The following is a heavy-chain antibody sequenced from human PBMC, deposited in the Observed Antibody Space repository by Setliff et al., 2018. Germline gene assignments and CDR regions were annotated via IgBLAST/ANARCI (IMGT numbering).Heavy chain of an antibody. V-gene: IGHV4-38-2*02. J-gene: IGHJ6*02. Sequence: SETLSLTCNVSGDSISSTYHWGWIRQSPGKGLEWIGTIYHSGNTYYNPSLNSRLTISVDTSKNQFSLRLTSVTAADTAVYFCARARNYGDHSHRGLDVWGQGTTVTVSS. CDR2: IYHSGNT. CDR1: GDSISSTYH. CDR3: ARARNYGDHSHRGLDV. D-gene: IGHD4-17*01.